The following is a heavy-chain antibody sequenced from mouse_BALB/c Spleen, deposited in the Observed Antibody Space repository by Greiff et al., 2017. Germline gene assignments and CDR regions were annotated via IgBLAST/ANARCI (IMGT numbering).Heavy chain of an antibody. D-gene: IGHD1-1*01. CDR1: GFTFSSYA. Sequence: EVKVVESGGGLVKPGGSLKLSCAASGFTFSSYAMSWVRQTPEKRLEWVASISSGGSTYYPDSVKGRFTISRDNARNILYLQMSSLRSEDTAMYYCARRDITTVVDWYFDVWGAGTTVTGSS. V-gene: IGHV5-6-5*01. CDR2: ISSGGST. CDR3: ARRDITTVVDWYFDV. J-gene: IGHJ1*01.